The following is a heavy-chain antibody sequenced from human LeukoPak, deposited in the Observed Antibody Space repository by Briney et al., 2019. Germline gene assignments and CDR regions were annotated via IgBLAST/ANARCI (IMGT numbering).Heavy chain of an antibody. V-gene: IGHV1-69*04. CDR1: GGTFSSHA. J-gene: IGHJ5*02. Sequence: SVKVSCKASGGTFSSHAISWVRRAPGQGLEWMGRIIPILGIANYAQKFQGRVTITADKSTSTAYMELSSLRSEDTAVYYCAREASSGWPWGQGTLVTVSS. CDR3: AREASSGWP. D-gene: IGHD6-19*01. CDR2: IIPILGIA.